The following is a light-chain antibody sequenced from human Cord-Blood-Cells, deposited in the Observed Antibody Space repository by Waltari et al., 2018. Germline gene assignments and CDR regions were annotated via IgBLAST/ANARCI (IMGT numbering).Light chain of an antibody. J-gene: IGKJ1*01. V-gene: IGKV4-1*01. CDR3: QQYYSTPWT. Sequence: DIVMTQSPDSLAVSLGERVTINCKSSQSVLYSSNNKNYLAWYQQKPGPPPKLLIYWASTRESGVPDRFSGSGSGTDFTLTISSLQAEDVAVYYCQQYYSTPWTFGQGTKVEIK. CDR1: QSVLYSSNNKNY. CDR2: WAS.